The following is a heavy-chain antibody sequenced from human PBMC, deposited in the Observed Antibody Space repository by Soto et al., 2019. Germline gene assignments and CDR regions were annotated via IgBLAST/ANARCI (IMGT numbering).Heavy chain of an antibody. CDR2: ISSSSSYI. CDR3: ARGQYADYYYMDV. D-gene: IGHD2-2*01. Sequence: EVQLVESGGGLVKPGGSLRLSCVVSGFTFSSYSMNWVRQAPGKGLEWVSSISSSSSYIHNADSGKGRFTISRDNAKKSMYLQMTSLRAEDTAVYYCARGQYADYYYMDVWGKGTTVTVSS. V-gene: IGHV3-21*01. J-gene: IGHJ6*03. CDR1: GFTFSSYS.